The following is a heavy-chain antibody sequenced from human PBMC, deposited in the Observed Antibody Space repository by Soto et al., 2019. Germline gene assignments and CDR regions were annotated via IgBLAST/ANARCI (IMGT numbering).Heavy chain of an antibody. J-gene: IGHJ6*03. CDR3: GRGSPLLVDYNNNYYYYYMDV. Sequence: GASVKVSCKASGYTFTSYGISWVRQAPGQGLEWMGWISAYNGNTNYAQKLQGRVTMTTDTSTSTAYMELRSLRSDDTAVYYCGRGSPLLVDYNNNYYYYYMDVWGKGTTVTVSS. V-gene: IGHV1-18*01. D-gene: IGHD4-4*01. CDR2: ISAYNGNT. CDR1: GYTFTSYG.